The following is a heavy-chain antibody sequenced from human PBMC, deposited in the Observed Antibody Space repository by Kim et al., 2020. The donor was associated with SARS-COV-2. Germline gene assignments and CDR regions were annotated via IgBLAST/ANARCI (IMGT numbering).Heavy chain of an antibody. CDR3: ARRLRYFDWLLPPVYFDY. CDR2: INHSGST. J-gene: IGHJ4*02. D-gene: IGHD3-9*01. CDR1: GGSFSGYY. V-gene: IGHV4-34*01. Sequence: SETLSLTCAVYGGSFSGYYWSWIRQPPGKGLEWIGEINHSGSTNYNPSLKSRVTISVDTSKNQFSLKLSSVTAADTAVYYCARRLRYFDWLLPPVYFDYWGQGTLVTVSS.